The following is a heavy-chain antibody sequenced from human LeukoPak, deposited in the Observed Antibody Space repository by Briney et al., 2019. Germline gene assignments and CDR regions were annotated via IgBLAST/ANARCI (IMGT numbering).Heavy chain of an antibody. Sequence: PSETLSLTCTVSDGSITTYYWSWILQPAGKGLEWIGYIYYSGSTTYNPSLKSRVTMSVDTSKNQFSLKLTSVTAADTAIYYCAADRQQGGSGSYWFDPWGQGTLVTVSS. V-gene: IGHV4-59*01. CDR3: AADRQQGGSGSYWFDP. D-gene: IGHD3-10*01. J-gene: IGHJ5*02. CDR2: IYYSGST. CDR1: DGSITTYY.